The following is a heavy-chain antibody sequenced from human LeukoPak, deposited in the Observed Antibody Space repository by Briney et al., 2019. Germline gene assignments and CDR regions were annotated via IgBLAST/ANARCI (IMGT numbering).Heavy chain of an antibody. CDR2: ISSSGSTK. Sequence: PGGSLRLSCAASGFTFSIYVMNWVRQAPGKGLEWVSYISSSGSTKYYADSVKGRFTISRDNAKNSLYLQMNSLRAEDTAVYYCASNTRYCSGGNCYSGILGYFQHWGQGTLVTVSS. J-gene: IGHJ1*01. CDR3: ASNTRYCSGGNCYSGILGYFQH. V-gene: IGHV3-48*03. CDR1: GFTFSIYV. D-gene: IGHD2-15*01.